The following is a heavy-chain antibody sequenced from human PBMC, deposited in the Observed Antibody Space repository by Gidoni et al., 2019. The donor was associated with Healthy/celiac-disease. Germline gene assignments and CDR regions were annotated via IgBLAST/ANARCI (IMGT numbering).Heavy chain of an antibody. J-gene: IGHJ4*02. CDR1: GFTFDDYA. V-gene: IGHV3-9*01. CDR3: AKDMGQGYSSGWYDPFDY. CDR2: ISWNSGSI. D-gene: IGHD6-19*01. Sequence: EVQLVESGGGLVQPGRSLRLSCAASGFTFDDYAMHWVRQAPGKGLEWVSGISWNSGSIGYADSVKGRFTISRDNAKNSLYLQMNSLRAEDTALYYCAKDMGQGYSSGWYDPFDYWGQGTLVTVSS.